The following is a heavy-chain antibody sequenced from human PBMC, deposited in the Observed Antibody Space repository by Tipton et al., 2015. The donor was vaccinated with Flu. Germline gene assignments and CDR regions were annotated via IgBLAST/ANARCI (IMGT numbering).Heavy chain of an antibody. CDR2: LDDSGGA. CDR3: ARVIRMTMIRGFRDPYYFDF. Sequence: TLSLTCTVSGGSITTSGYFWSWLRQPPGKGLEWIGSLDDSGGAHHNPSLTSRVAISGDTSNNHFSLKLTNVTAADTAVYFCARVIRMTMIRGFRDPYYFDFWAQGLLVTVSS. J-gene: IGHJ4*02. D-gene: IGHD3-10*01. V-gene: IGHV4-39*07. CDR1: GGSITTSGYF.